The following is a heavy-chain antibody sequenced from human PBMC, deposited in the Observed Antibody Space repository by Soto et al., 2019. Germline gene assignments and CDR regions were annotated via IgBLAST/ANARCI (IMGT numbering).Heavy chain of an antibody. CDR1: GGSISSGDYY. Sequence: SETLSLTCTVSGGSISSGDYYWSWIRQPPGKGLEWIGYIYYSGSTYYNPSLKSRVIISVDTSKNQFSLKLSSVTAADTAVYYCARDISDYYDSSGGLVFDYWGQGTLVTVSS. V-gene: IGHV4-30-4*01. CDR3: ARDISDYYDSSGGLVFDY. J-gene: IGHJ4*02. CDR2: IYYSGST. D-gene: IGHD3-22*01.